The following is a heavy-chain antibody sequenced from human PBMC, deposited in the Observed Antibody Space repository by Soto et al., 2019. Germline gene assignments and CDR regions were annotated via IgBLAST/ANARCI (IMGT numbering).Heavy chain of an antibody. J-gene: IGHJ6*02. V-gene: IGHV1-69*05. D-gene: IGHD1-1*01. CDR3: ARQLAPGDYSYAMDV. CDR2: TVPIFGTA. CDR1: GDTFSNYA. Sequence: QVQLVQSGAEVKMPGSSVKVSCKASGDTFSNYAISWVRQAPGQGLEWMGGTVPIFGTANYAHKLQARVTXNXVXSXXTAYMELSSLRSEDTAVYYCARQLAPGDYSYAMDVWGQGTTVTVSS.